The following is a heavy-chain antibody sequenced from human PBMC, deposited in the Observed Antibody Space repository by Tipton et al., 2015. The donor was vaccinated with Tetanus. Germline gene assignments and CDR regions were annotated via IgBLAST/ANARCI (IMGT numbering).Heavy chain of an antibody. CDR2: ISFDGNSK. CDR1: GFTFNKYE. J-gene: IGHJ4*02. Sequence: SLRLSCVASGFTFNKYEMDWVRQAPGKGLEWVALISFDGNSKHYADSVKGRFTISRDDSKSTLYLEMNSLRVEDSAFYYCARDPQTYFDYWGQGTLVTVSS. V-gene: IGHV3-30-3*01. CDR3: ARDPQTYFDY.